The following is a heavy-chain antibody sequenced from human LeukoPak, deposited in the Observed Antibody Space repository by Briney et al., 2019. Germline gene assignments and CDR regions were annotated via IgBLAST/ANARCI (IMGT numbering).Heavy chain of an antibody. D-gene: IGHD2-2*01. J-gene: IGHJ5*02. Sequence: GASVKVSCKASGYTFTGYYMHWVRQAPGQGLEWMGWISAYNGNTNYGQKFQDRVIMTTDTSATTAYVELRSLKSDDTAVYYCAREPTAMVSLNWFDPWGQGTLVTVSS. CDR1: GYTFTGYY. CDR3: AREPTAMVSLNWFDP. V-gene: IGHV1-18*04. CDR2: ISAYNGNT.